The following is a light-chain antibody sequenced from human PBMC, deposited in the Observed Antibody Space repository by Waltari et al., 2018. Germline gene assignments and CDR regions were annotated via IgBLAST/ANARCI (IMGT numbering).Light chain of an antibody. CDR3: CSYAGSFTLI. CDR2: EDS. Sequence: QSALTQPASVSGSPGQSITIPCTGTSSDVGSSNLVSWYQEHPGKAPKLMIYEDSKRPSGVSNRFSGSKSGNTASLTISGLQAEDEADYYCCSYAGSFTLIFGGGTKLTVL. V-gene: IGLV2-23*01. J-gene: IGLJ2*01. CDR1: SSDVGSSNL.